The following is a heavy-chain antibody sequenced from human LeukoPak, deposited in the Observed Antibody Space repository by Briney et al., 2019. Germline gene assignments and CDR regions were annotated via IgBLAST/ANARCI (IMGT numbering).Heavy chain of an antibody. Sequence: ASVKVSCKASGGTFSSYAISWVRQAPGQGLGWMGGIIPIFGTANYAQKFQGRVTITADKSTSTAYMELSSLRSEDTAVYYCARVTVAGTLDYWGQGTLVTVSS. CDR3: ARVTVAGTLDY. V-gene: IGHV1-69*06. D-gene: IGHD6-19*01. J-gene: IGHJ4*02. CDR2: IIPIFGTA. CDR1: GGTFSSYA.